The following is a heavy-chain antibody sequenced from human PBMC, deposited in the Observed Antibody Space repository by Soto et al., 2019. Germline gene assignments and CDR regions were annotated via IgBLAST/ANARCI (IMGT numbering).Heavy chain of an antibody. J-gene: IGHJ4*02. CDR3: AKENGYSSSWSEFDY. CDR2: ISGSGGST. Sequence: GGSLRLSCAASGFTFSSYSMNWVRQAPGKGLEWVSGISGSGGSTYYADSVKGRFTISRDNSKNTLYLQMNSLRAEDTAVYYCAKENGYSSSWSEFDYWGQGTLVTVSS. V-gene: IGHV3-23*01. D-gene: IGHD6-13*01. CDR1: GFTFSSYS.